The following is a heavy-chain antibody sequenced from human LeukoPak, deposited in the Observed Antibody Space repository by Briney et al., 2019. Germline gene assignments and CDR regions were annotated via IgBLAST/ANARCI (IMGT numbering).Heavy chain of an antibody. CDR1: GFTFSDYY. D-gene: IGHD3-16*02. Sequence: GGSLRLSCAAPGFTFSDYYMSWIRQAPGKGLEWVSYISSSSTYTNYADSVKGRFTISRDNAKNSLYLQMNSLRAEDTAVYYCARGAGHDYVWGSYRYIAYWGQGALVTVSS. J-gene: IGHJ4*02. CDR2: ISSSSTYT. CDR3: ARGAGHDYVWGSYRYIAY. V-gene: IGHV3-11*05.